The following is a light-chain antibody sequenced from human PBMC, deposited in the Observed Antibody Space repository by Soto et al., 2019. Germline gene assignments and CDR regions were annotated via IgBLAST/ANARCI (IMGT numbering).Light chain of an antibody. CDR3: QQRSNWPLT. CDR2: DAS. J-gene: IGKJ4*01. V-gene: IGKV3-11*01. Sequence: LVLTQSPGTLSLSPGERATLSCSASQSVHSRYLAWYQQKPGQAPRLLIYDASNRAIGIPARFSGSGSGTDFTLTISSLEPEDFAVYYCQQRSNWPLTFGGGTKVEIK. CDR1: QSVHSRY.